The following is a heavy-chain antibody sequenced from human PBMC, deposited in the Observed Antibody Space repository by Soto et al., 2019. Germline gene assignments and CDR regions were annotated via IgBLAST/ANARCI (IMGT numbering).Heavy chain of an antibody. CDR3: ARAPPGPYPRWDV. D-gene: IGHD3-10*01. CDR1: GGSMSRGGHS. CDR2: IYYTGST. J-gene: IGHJ6*02. V-gene: IGHV4-30-2*01. Sequence: SETLSLTCAVSGGSMSRGGHSWSWIRQPPGKGLEWLGFIYYTGSTYYNPSLKSRVTLSVDRSKNQFSLNLTSVTAADTAMYFCARAPPGPYPRWDVWGQGTTVTVSS.